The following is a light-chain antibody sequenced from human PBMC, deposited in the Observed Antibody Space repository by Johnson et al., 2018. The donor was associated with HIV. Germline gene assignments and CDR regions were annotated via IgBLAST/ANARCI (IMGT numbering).Light chain of an antibody. Sequence: QSVLTQPPSVSAAPGQKVTISCSGSSSNIGNNYVSWYQQLPETAPKLLIYENHKRPSGIPDRFSGSQSGTSATLGFTGLQTWDEAYYFCGTWDSSLSAYVFGTGTKVTVL. CDR2: ENH. J-gene: IGLJ1*01. CDR1: SSNIGNNY. CDR3: GTWDSSLSAYV. V-gene: IGLV1-51*02.